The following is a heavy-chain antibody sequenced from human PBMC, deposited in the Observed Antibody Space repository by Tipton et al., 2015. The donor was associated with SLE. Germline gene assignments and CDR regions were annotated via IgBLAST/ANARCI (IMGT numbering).Heavy chain of an antibody. J-gene: IGHJ4*02. CDR2: RFHNGRR. CDR3: AKETSPRGGFDY. CDR1: SFALTNGYY. D-gene: IGHD3-10*01. Sequence: TLSLTCDVSSFALTNGYYWGWVRQPPGKGLEWIGSRFHNGRRSDNPSLKSRVLLSVDTSKNQFSLRLTSVTAADTAVYYCAKETSPRGGFDYWGQGTLVTVSA. V-gene: IGHV4-38-2*01.